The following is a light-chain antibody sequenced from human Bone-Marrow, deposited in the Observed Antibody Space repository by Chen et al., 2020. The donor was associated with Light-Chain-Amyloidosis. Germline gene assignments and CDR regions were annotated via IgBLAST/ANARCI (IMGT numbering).Light chain of an antibody. CDR1: QSVLFSDDHKHH. CDR2: SAS. Sequence: DIAMTQSPDSLTVSLGERATIKCKSSQSVLFSDDHKHHLSWFQQKPGQAPRLLIHSASTRKSGVPDRFSGSGSGTDFTLTISSLQAEDVAVYYCQQYHSIPRTFGQGTKVELK. J-gene: IGKJ1*01. V-gene: IGKV4-1*01. CDR3: QQYHSIPRT.